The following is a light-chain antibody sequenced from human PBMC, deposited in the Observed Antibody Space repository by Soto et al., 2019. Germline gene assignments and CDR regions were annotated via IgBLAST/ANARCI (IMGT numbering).Light chain of an antibody. V-gene: IGKV3-15*01. J-gene: IGKJ1*01. Sequence: EIVMTQSPGTLSVSPGERATLSCRASQSVSNNLAWYQQKPGQAPRLLIYGASTRATGIPARFSGSRSGTEFTLTISSLLSEDFAVYYCQQYNNWPRTFGQGTKVEIK. CDR2: GAS. CDR1: QSVSNN. CDR3: QQYNNWPRT.